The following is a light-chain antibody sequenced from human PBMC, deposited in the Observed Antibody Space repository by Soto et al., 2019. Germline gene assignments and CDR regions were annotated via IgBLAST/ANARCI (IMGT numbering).Light chain of an antibody. V-gene: IGKV3D-15*01. CDR3: QQYDTSPRT. CDR2: DAY. CDR1: QSVSSN. Sequence: EIVMTQSPATLSVSPGERATLSCRASQSVSSNLAWYQQKPGQASRLLIYDAYNRATGIPNRFSGSGSGTDFSLTTSRLEPEDVAVYYCQQYDTSPRTFGQGTKVDI. J-gene: IGKJ1*01.